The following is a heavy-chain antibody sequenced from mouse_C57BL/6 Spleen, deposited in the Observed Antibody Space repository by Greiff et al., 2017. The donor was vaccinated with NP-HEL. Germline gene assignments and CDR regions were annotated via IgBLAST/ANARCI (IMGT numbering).Heavy chain of an antibody. V-gene: IGHV5-4*03. CDR2: ISDGGSYT. Sequence: DVMLVESGGGLVKPGGSLKLSCAASGFTFSSYAMSWVRQTPEKRLEWVATISDGGSYTYYPDNVKGRFTISRDNAKNNLYLQMSHLKSEDTAMYYCARRGDPGAMDYWGQGTSVTVSS. CDR1: GFTFSSYA. J-gene: IGHJ4*01. CDR3: ARRGDPGAMDY.